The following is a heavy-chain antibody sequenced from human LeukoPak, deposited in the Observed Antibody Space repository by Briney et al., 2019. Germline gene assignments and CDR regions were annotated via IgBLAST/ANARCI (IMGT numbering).Heavy chain of an antibody. J-gene: IGHJ4*02. CDR2: INPNGDGT. CDR3: ARGPATRGSGSYYHFDT. D-gene: IGHD3-10*01. V-gene: IGHV1-2*02. CDR1: GYTFTGYY. Sequence: ASVKVSCKASGYTFTGYYIHWVRQAPGQGLEWMGWINPNGDGTAYAQKFQGRVTMTRDTSITTAYMELSSLTSDDTAVYYCARGPATRGSGSYYHFDTWGQGALVTVSS.